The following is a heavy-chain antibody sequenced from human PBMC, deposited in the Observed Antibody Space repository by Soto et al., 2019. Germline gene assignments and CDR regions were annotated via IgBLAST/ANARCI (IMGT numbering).Heavy chain of an antibody. CDR2: IKEDGSET. D-gene: IGHD7-27*01. CDR1: GFIFSNFW. J-gene: IGHJ4*02. V-gene: IGHV3-7*01. Sequence: EVQLVEFGGDLVQPGGSLRLSCAASGFIFSNFWMSWVRQAPGKGLQWVASIKEDGSETYYVDSVKGRLTISRDNAKISLYLQMNSLRAEDTAVYYCARVRAGDYFDYWGQGTLVTVSS. CDR3: ARVRAGDYFDY.